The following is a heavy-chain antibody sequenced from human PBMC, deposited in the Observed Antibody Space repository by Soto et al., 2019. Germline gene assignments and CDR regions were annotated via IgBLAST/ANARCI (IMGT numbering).Heavy chain of an antibody. CDR1: GGSFSGYQ. V-gene: IGHV4-34*01. D-gene: IGHD3-10*01. CDR3: ARGLILWFGELSRRGGYYYYMDV. J-gene: IGHJ6*03. CDR2: INDSGSI. Sequence: QVQLQQWGAGLLKPSETLSLTCAVYGGSFSGYQWSWIRQTPGKGLEWIGEINDSGSINYNPSLKSRVTMFLQTPKTQISLKLSSVTAADTAVYYCARGLILWFGELSRRGGYYYYMDVWGKWTTVIVSS.